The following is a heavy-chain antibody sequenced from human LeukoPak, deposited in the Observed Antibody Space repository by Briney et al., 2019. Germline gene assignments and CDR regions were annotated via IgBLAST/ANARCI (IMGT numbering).Heavy chain of an antibody. V-gene: IGHV4-59*01. CDR1: GGSISRYY. Sequence: SSETLSLTCTVSGGSISRYYWSWSRQPPGKGLEWIGYIYYSGSTNYNPSLKSRVTISVDTSKNQFSLKLSSVTAADTAVYYCARGYRKADYWGQGTLVTVSS. D-gene: IGHD1-14*01. CDR2: IYYSGST. CDR3: ARGYRKADY. J-gene: IGHJ4*02.